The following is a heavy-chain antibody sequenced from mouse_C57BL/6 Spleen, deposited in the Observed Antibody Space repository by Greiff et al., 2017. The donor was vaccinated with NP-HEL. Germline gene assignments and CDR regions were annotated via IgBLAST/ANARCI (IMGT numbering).Heavy chain of an antibody. CDR3: ARSGSSYPYWYFDV. V-gene: IGHV1-69*01. CDR2: IDPSDSYT. J-gene: IGHJ1*03. Sequence: QVQLQQSGAELVMPGASVKLSCKASGYTFTSYWMHWVKQRPGQGLEWIGEIDPSDSYTNYNQKFKGKSTLTVDKSSSTAYMQLSSLTSEDSAVYYCARSGSSYPYWYFDVWGTGTTVTVSS. D-gene: IGHD1-1*01. CDR1: GYTFTSYW.